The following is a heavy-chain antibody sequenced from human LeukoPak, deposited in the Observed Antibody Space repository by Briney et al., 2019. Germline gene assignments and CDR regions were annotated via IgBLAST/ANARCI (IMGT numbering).Heavy chain of an antibody. Sequence: PSETLSLTCTVSGGSISSSSYYWGWIRQPPGKGLEWIGSIYYSGSTYYNPSLKSRVTISVDTSKNQFSLKLSSVTAADTAVYYCARLHYSYSNYLLFDYWGQGTLVTVSS. V-gene: IGHV4-39*07. J-gene: IGHJ4*02. D-gene: IGHD4-11*01. CDR3: ARLHYSYSNYLLFDY. CDR1: GGSISSSSYY. CDR2: IYYSGST.